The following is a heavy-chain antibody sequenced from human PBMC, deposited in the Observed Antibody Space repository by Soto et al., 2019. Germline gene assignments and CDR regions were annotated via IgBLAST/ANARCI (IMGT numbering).Heavy chain of an antibody. CDR3: TRGGIAARRPPYYYYGMDV. CDR1: GFTFGDYA. CDR2: IRSKAYGGTT. D-gene: IGHD6-6*01. Sequence: SCTASGFTFGDYAMSWVRQAPGKGLEWVGFIRSKAYGGTTEYAASVKGRFTISRDDSKSIAYLQMNSLKTEDTAVYYCTRGGIAARRPPYYYYGMDVWGQGTTVTVSS. J-gene: IGHJ6*02. V-gene: IGHV3-49*04.